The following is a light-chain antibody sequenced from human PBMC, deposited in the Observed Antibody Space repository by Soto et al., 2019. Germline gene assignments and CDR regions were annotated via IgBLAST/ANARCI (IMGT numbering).Light chain of an antibody. CDR3: QQYNNWPRT. CDR1: QSVSSK. Sequence: EIVMTQSPANLSVSPGERATLSCRASQSVSSKLAWYQQKPGQAPRLLIYGASTRATGIPARFSGSGSGTEFTLTISSLQSEDFAVYYCQQYNNWPRTFGQGTKVDIK. CDR2: GAS. J-gene: IGKJ1*01. V-gene: IGKV3-15*01.